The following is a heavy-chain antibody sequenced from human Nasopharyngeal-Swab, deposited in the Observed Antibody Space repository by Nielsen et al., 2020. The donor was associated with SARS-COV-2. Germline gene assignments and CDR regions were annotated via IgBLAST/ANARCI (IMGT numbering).Heavy chain of an antibody. CDR1: GGSFSGYY. J-gene: IGHJ4*02. D-gene: IGHD6-19*01. Sequence: SETLSLTCAVYGGSFSGYYWSWIRQPPGKGLEWIGEINHSGSTNYNPSLKSRVIISVDTSKNQFSLKLSSVTAADTAVYYCARQNTVAGTLDYWGQGTLVTVSS. V-gene: IGHV4-34*01. CDR2: INHSGST. CDR3: ARQNTVAGTLDY.